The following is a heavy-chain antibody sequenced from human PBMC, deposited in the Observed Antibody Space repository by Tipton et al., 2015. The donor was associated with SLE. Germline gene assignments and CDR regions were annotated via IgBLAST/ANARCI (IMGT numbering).Heavy chain of an antibody. CDR3: ARDPKY. Sequence: TLSLTCTVSGGSISESTYSWDWIRQVPGKGLEWIGSMYFSGNTYYNPFLRSRVTISADTSKNQFSLKLTSVTAADTAVYYCARDPKYWGQGTLVIVSS. J-gene: IGHJ4*02. CDR1: GGSISESTYS. CDR2: MYFSGNT. V-gene: IGHV4-39*07.